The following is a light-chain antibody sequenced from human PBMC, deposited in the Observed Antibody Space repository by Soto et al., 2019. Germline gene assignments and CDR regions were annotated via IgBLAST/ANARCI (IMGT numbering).Light chain of an antibody. CDR3: QSYDSSLSGVL. J-gene: IGLJ2*01. V-gene: IGLV1-40*01. CDR1: SSNIGAGYD. CDR2: GNS. Sequence: QSVLTQPPSVSGAPGQRVTISCTGSSSNIGAGYDVHWYKQLPGTAPKLLIYGNSNRPSGVPDRFSGSKSGTSASLAITGLQDEDDADYYCQSYDSSLSGVLFGGGTKLTVL.